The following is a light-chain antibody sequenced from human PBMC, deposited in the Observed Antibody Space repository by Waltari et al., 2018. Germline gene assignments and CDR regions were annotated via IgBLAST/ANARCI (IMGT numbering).Light chain of an antibody. J-gene: IGKJ5*01. V-gene: IGKV3-11*01. Sequence: EIVLTQSPATLSLSPGERATLSCRASQSVSHYLAWYQQKPGQTPSLLIYDASNRATGIPARFSGSGSGTDFTLTISSLEPEDFAVYYCQQRSNWPPGFGQGTRLEIK. CDR2: DAS. CDR3: QQRSNWPPG. CDR1: QSVSHY.